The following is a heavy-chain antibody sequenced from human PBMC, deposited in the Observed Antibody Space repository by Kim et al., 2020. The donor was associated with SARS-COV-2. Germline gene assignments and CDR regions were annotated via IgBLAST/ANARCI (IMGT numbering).Heavy chain of an antibody. V-gene: IGHV4-31*03. CDR2: IYYSGST. CDR1: GGSISSGGYY. D-gene: IGHD3-22*01. J-gene: IGHJ6*02. Sequence: SETLSLTCTVSGGSISSGGYYWSWIRQHPGKGLEWIGYIYYSGSTYYNPSLKSRVTISVDTSKNQFSLKLSSVTAADTAVYYCARGGYYYDSSGYYYYYYGMDVWGQGTTVTVSS. CDR3: ARGGYYYDSSGYYYYYYGMDV.